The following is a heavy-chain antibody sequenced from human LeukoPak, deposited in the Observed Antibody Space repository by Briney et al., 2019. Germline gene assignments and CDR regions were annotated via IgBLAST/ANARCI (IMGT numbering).Heavy chain of an antibody. CDR1: GGSISSSSYY. V-gene: IGHV4-39*01. CDR2: IYYSGST. Sequence: SETLSLTCTVSGGSISSSSYYWGWIRQPPGKGLEWIGSIYYSGSTYYNPSLKSRVTISVDTSKNQFSLKLSSVTAADTAVYYCARTSGNSRYYYYYGMDVWGQGTTVTVSS. J-gene: IGHJ6*02. D-gene: IGHD1-26*01. CDR3: ARTSGNSRYYYYYGMDV.